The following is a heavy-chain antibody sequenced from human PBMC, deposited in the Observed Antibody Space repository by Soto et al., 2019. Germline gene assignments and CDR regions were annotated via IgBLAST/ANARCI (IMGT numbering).Heavy chain of an antibody. D-gene: IGHD7-27*01. CDR3: AVTSNSKIDP. V-gene: IGHV4-4*02. CDR2: IFHSGST. Sequence: PSETLCLTCAVSGVSIISSDWWTWVRQPPGKGLEWIGEIFHSGSTNYSPSLKSRVTMSVDMSKNQFSLKLSSVTAADTAVYYCAVTSNSKIDPWGQGTLVTVSS. J-gene: IGHJ5*02. CDR1: GVSIISSDW.